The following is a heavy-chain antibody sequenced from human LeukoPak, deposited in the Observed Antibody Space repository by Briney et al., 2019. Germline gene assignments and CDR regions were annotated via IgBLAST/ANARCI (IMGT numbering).Heavy chain of an antibody. J-gene: IGHJ4*02. Sequence: PGGSLRLSCAASGFTFSNAWMNWVRQAPGKGLEWVGRIKSKTDGGTTDYAAPVKGRFTISRDDSKNTLYLQMNSLKTEDTAAYYCTTDPSWYWSGYYSDYRGQGTLVTVSS. CDR3: TTDPSWYWSGYYSDY. CDR2: IKSKTDGGTT. D-gene: IGHD3-3*01. V-gene: IGHV3-15*07. CDR1: GFTFSNAW.